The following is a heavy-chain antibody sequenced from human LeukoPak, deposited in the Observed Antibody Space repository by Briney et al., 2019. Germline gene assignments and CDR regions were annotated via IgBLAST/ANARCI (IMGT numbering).Heavy chain of an antibody. J-gene: IGHJ6*02. CDR1: GDTFSNYYA. CDR3: ARGITMVRGVIKGGMDV. D-gene: IGHD3-10*01. Sequence: SVKVSCKASGDTFSNYYAISWVRQAPGQGLEWIGRIIPIVGTANSAQKFQGRVTITADKSTGTIYMELSSLRSGDTAIYYCARGITMVRGVIKGGMDVWGQGTTVTVSS. CDR2: IIPIVGTA. V-gene: IGHV1-69*04.